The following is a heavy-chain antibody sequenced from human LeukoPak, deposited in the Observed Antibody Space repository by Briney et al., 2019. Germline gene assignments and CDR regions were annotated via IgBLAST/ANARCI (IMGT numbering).Heavy chain of an antibody. J-gene: IGHJ6*04. Sequence: SVKVSCKASGGTFTSYAISWVRQAPGQGLEWMGGIIPIFGTANYAQKLQGRVTITADESTSTAYMELSSLRSEDTAVYYCAMGSIVAEIYCYYYGMDVWGKGTTVTVSS. CDR1: GGTFTSYA. D-gene: IGHD5-12*01. CDR2: IIPIFGTA. V-gene: IGHV1-69*01. CDR3: AMGSIVAEIYCYYYGMDV.